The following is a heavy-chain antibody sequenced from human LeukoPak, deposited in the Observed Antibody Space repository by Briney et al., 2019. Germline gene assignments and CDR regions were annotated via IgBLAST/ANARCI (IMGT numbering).Heavy chain of an antibody. CDR3: AKGGGWLYYFDC. Sequence: GGSLRLSCAASGFTFSTYAMNWVRQAPGKGLEWVSAISGSGGDTYYADSVRGRFTISRDNSKNTLYLQLNSLRAEDTAVYYCAKGGGWLYYFDCWGQGTLVTVSS. V-gene: IGHV3-23*01. J-gene: IGHJ4*02. CDR1: GFTFSTYA. D-gene: IGHD6-19*01. CDR2: ISGSGGDT.